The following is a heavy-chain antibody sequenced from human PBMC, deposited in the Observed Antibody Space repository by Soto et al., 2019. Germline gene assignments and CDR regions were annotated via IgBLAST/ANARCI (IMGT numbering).Heavy chain of an antibody. CDR2: IIPIFGTA. CDR1: GGTFSSYA. J-gene: IGHJ4*02. D-gene: IGHD4-17*01. V-gene: IGHV1-69*01. CDR3: AKGGHGDSAYSFAE. Sequence: VYCKASGGTFSSYAISWVRQAPGQGLEWMGGIIPIFGTANYAQKFQGRVTITADESTSTAYMELSSLRSEDTAVYYCAKGGHGDSAYSFAEWGQATLVTVSS.